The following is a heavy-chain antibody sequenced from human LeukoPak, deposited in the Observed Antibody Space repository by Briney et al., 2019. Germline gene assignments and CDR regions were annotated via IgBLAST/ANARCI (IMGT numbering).Heavy chain of an antibody. V-gene: IGHV4-34*01. J-gene: IGHJ5*02. Sequence: SETLSLTCAVYGGSFSGYYWSWIRQPPGKGLEWIGEINHSGSTNYNPSLKSRVTISVDTSKNQFSLKLSPVTAAHTAVYYCARGKRYFDWLLFGSWFDPWGQGTLVTVSS. CDR3: ARGKRYFDWLLFGSWFDP. D-gene: IGHD3-9*01. CDR1: GGSFSGYY. CDR2: INHSGST.